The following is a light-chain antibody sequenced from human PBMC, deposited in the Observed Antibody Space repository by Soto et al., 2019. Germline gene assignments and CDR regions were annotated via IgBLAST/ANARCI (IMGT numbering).Light chain of an antibody. CDR2: AAS. V-gene: IGKV1-6*01. CDR3: VQHYNYPPT. CDR1: QDIRND. Sequence: AIQMTQSPSSLSASVGDRVTLTCRASQDIRNDLGWYQQKPGMAPRFLIYAASNLRSGVPSRFSGSGSGTDFTLTISSLQPEDFATYYCVQHYNYPPTFGQGTKVDIK. J-gene: IGKJ1*01.